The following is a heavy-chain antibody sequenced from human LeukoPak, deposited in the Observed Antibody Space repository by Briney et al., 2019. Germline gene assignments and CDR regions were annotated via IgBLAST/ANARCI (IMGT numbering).Heavy chain of an antibody. D-gene: IGHD3/OR15-3a*01. V-gene: IGHV4-38-2*02. J-gene: IGHJ5*02. CDR3: ARESTPPLFGHNWFDP. Sequence: SETLSLTCNISGLSITSGYYWGWIRQPPGKGLEWMGSVHHSGPTYYNPSLTSRVTISVDTSKNQFSLKLNSVTAADTAVYYCARESTPPLFGHNWFDPWGQGTLVTVSS. CDR1: GLSITSGYY. CDR2: VHHSGPT.